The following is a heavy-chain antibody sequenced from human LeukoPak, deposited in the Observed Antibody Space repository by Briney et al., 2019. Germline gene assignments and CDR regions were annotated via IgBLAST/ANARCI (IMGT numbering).Heavy chain of an antibody. D-gene: IGHD6-13*01. CDR2: ISYDGSNK. Sequence: SGGSLRLSCAASGFTFSSYGMHWVRQAPGKGLEWVAVISYDGSNKYYADSVKGRFTISRDNSKNTLYLQMNSLRAEDTAIYYCVRDLQRHYLGVAVAGRRRWFDPWGQGTLVTVSS. CDR3: VRDLQRHYLGVAVAGRRRWFDP. J-gene: IGHJ5*02. CDR1: GFTFSSYG. V-gene: IGHV3-30*03.